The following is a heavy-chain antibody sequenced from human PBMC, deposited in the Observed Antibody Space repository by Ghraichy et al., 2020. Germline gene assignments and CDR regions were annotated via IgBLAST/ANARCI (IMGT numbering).Heavy chain of an antibody. V-gene: IGHV4-34*01. CDR3: ARVEGNRVWSGSFDY. D-gene: IGHD3/OR15-3a*01. Sequence: SETLSLTCTVSGGSISSYYWSWIRQPPGKGLEWIGEINHSGSTNYNPSLKSRVTISVDTSKNQFSLKLSSVTAADTAVYYCARVEGNRVWSGSFDYWGQGNQVTVSS. CDR2: INHSGST. J-gene: IGHJ4*02. CDR1: GGSISSYY.